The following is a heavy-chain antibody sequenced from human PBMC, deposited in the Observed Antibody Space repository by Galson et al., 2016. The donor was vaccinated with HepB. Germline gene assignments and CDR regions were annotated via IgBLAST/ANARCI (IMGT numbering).Heavy chain of an antibody. CDR3: ANHHPTHSGWDLDY. V-gene: IGHV3-23*01. CDR2: ISRSADTT. Sequence: SLRLSCAASGFTVTSYGMTWVRQAPEKGLEWLSSISRSADTTYYADSVKGRFTISRDNSESTLYLQMNSLRAEDTAVYYCANHHPTHSGWDLDYWGQGTLVTVSS. D-gene: IGHD3-22*01. CDR1: GFTVTSYG. J-gene: IGHJ4*02.